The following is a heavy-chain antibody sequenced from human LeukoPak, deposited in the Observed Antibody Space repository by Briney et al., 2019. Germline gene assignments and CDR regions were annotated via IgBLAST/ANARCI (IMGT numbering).Heavy chain of an antibody. D-gene: IGHD6-13*01. CDR3: AKDIAASGLPRIFDF. J-gene: IGHJ4*02. CDR1: GFTFSNFV. CDR2: ISGSGGRGTT. V-gene: IGHV3-23*01. Sequence: PGGSLRLSCAASGFTFSNFVMTWVRQAPGKGLEWVSAISGSGGRGTTYYADSAKGRFTISRDNAKNTMYLQMSSLSVEDTAVYYCAKDIAASGLPRIFDFWGQGTLVTVSS.